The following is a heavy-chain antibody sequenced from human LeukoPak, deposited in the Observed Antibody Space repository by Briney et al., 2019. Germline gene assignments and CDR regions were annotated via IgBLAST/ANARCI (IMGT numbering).Heavy chain of an antibody. CDR2: IYYSGST. CDR1: GASISSINW. V-gene: IGHV4-4*02. CDR3: ARARGYSGYEMGY. Sequence: PSGTLSLTCAVSGASISSINWWWSWVRQPPGKGLEWIGYIYYSGSTNYNPSLKSRVTISVDTSKNQFSLKLSSVTAADTAVYYCARARGYSGYEMGYWGQGTLVTVSS. J-gene: IGHJ4*02. D-gene: IGHD5-12*01.